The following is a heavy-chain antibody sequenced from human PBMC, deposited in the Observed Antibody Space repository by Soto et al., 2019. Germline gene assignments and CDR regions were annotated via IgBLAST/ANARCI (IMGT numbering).Heavy chain of an antibody. CDR2: IIPIFGTA. CDR3: ARDQKNDFWSGKKYYGMDV. D-gene: IGHD3-3*01. CDR1: GGTFSSYA. V-gene: IGHV1-69*13. Sequence: SVKVSCKASGGTFSSYAISWVRQAPGQGLEWMGGIIPIFGTANYAQKFQGRVTITADESTSTAYMELSSLRSEDTAVYYCARDQKNDFWSGKKYYGMDVWGQGTTVTVSS. J-gene: IGHJ6*02.